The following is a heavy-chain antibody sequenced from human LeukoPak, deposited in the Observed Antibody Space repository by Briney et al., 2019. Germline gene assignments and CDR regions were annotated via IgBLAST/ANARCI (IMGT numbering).Heavy chain of an antibody. CDR3: ARADGDYPIDAFDI. D-gene: IGHD4-17*01. Sequence: ASVKVSCKASGYPFTSYGISWVRQAPGQGPELMGWISAYNGNTNYAQKLQGRVTMTTDTSTSTAYMELRSLRSDDTAVYYCARADGDYPIDAFDIWGQGTMVTVSS. J-gene: IGHJ3*02. CDR2: ISAYNGNT. V-gene: IGHV1-18*01. CDR1: GYPFTSYG.